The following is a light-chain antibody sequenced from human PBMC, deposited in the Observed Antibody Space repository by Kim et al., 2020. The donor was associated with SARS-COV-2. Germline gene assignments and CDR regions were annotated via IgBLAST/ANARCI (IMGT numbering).Light chain of an antibody. Sequence: VALGKTGRITCQGDSIRSYYATWYQQKPGQAPIVVIYGKNNRPSGIPDRFTGSSSGDTASLTITGTQAGDEADYYCNSRGSNDNVLFGGGTKLTVL. CDR3: NSRGSNDNVL. V-gene: IGLV3-19*01. J-gene: IGLJ2*01. CDR2: GKN. CDR1: SIRSYY.